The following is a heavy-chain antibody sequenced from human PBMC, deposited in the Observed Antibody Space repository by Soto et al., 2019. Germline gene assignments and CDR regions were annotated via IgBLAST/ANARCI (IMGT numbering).Heavy chain of an antibody. Sequence: QLQLQESGPGLVKPSETLSLTCTVSGGSISSTSYYWGWIRQPPGKGLEWIGSIYYSGATYYNPSLKSRVPISVDTSKNQFSLKLSSVTAADTAVYYCARHDSSSWYWYFDLWGRGTLVTVSS. CDR2: IYYSGAT. CDR3: ARHDSSSWYWYFDL. D-gene: IGHD6-13*01. V-gene: IGHV4-39*01. CDR1: GGSISSTSYY. J-gene: IGHJ2*01.